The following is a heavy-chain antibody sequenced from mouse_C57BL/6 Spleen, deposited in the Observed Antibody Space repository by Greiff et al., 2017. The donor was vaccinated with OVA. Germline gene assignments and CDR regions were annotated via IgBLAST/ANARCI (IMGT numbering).Heavy chain of an antibody. D-gene: IGHD1-1*01. J-gene: IGHJ2*01. V-gene: IGHV1-80*01. CDR1: GYAFSSYW. Sequence: VQLQQSGAELVKPGASVTISCKASGYAFSSYWMHCVKQRPGKGLAWIGQIYPGDGDTNYNGKFKGKATLTADKSSSTAYMQLSSLTSEDSAVYFCAREGSYGSSYDYFDYWGQGTTLTVSS. CDR2: IYPGDGDT. CDR3: AREGSYGSSYDYFDY.